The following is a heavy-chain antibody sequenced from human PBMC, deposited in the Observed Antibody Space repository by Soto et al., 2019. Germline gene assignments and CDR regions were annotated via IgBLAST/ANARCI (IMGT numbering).Heavy chain of an antibody. CDR2: INPSGGST. CDR1: GYTFTSYY. Sequence: ASVKVSCKASGYTFTSYYMHWVRQAPGQGLEWMGIINPSGGSTSYAQKFQGRVTMTRDTSTSTVYMELGSLRSEDTAVYYCARDPIAAAGSTRSPFDYWGQGTQVTVSS. CDR3: ARDPIAAAGSTRSPFDY. V-gene: IGHV1-46*01. J-gene: IGHJ4*02. D-gene: IGHD6-13*01.